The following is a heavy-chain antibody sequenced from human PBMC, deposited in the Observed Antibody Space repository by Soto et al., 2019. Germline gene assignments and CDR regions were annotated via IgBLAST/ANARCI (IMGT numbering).Heavy chain of an antibody. Sequence: SVKVSCKASGGTFSSYIISWVRQAPGQGLEWMGGIIPMFGTANYAQKFQGRITITADESTSTAYMDLSSLRSEDTAMYYSARVFTQNYYVSGIYRSTFDFWGQGTLVTVSS. CDR1: GGTFSSYI. CDR3: ARVFTQNYYVSGIYRSTFDF. CDR2: IIPMFGTA. V-gene: IGHV1-69*13. D-gene: IGHD3-10*01. J-gene: IGHJ4*02.